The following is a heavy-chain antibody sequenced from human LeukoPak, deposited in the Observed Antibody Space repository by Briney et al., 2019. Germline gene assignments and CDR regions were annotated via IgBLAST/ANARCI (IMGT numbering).Heavy chain of an antibody. CDR3: AKGYYDLLTGYYTDAFDI. V-gene: IGHV3-23*01. J-gene: IGHJ3*02. D-gene: IGHD3-9*01. CDR2: ISGSGGRT. CDR1: GFTFSSYA. Sequence: GGSLRLSCAASGFTFSSYAMRWVRQAPGKGLEWVSGISGSGGRTYFADSVKGRFTISRDNSKNTLYLQMNSLRAEDTAVYYCAKGYYDLLTGYYTDAFDIWGQGTMVTVSA.